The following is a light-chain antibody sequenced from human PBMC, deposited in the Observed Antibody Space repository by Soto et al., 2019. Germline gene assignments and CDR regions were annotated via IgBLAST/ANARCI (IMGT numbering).Light chain of an antibody. CDR2: EVS. V-gene: IGLV2-14*01. Sequence: VLTQPASVSGSPGQSITISCTGTSSDVGGYNYVSWYQQHPGKAPKLMIYEVSNRPSGVSNRFSGSKSGNTASLTISGLQAEDEADYYCSSYTSSSTPYVFGTGTKVTVL. J-gene: IGLJ1*01. CDR3: SSYTSSSTPYV. CDR1: SSDVGGYNY.